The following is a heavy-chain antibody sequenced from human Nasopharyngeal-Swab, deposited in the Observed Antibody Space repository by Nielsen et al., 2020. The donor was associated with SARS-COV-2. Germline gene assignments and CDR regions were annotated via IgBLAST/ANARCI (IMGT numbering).Heavy chain of an antibody. D-gene: IGHD3-22*01. CDR1: GFTFSRYA. CDR2: MSGSGVGT. Sequence: GGSLRLSCAASGFTFSRYATNWVRQAPGKGLEWVSLMSGSGVGTYYADPVQGRFTISRDNSQNTLHLQIDRLRVEDTAVYYCAKGPYEGSAYFDYVDFWGQGTLVTVSS. CDR3: AKGPYEGSAYFDYVDF. V-gene: IGHV3-23*01. J-gene: IGHJ4*02.